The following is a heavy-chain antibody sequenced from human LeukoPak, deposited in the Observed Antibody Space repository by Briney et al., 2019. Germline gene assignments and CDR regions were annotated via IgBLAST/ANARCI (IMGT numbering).Heavy chain of an antibody. V-gene: IGHV3-23*01. CDR2: ISGSGGST. J-gene: IGHJ4*02. D-gene: IGHD3-10*01. Sequence: PGGSLRLSCAASGFTFSSYAMSWVRQAPGKGLEWVSAISGSGGSTYYADSVKGRFTISRDNAKNSLYLQMNSLRAEDTAVYYCARVYGSESSVDYWGQGTLVTVSS. CDR3: ARVYGSESSVDY. CDR1: GFTFSSYA.